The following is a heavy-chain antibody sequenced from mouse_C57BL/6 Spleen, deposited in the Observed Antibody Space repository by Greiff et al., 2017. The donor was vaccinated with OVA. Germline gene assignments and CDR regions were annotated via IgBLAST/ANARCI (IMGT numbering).Heavy chain of an antibody. V-gene: IGHV1-82*01. CDR2: IYPGDGDT. J-gene: IGHJ2*01. CDR1: GYAFSSSW. CDR3: ASSATTLWDY. D-gene: IGHD1-1*01. Sequence: VQLQQSGPELVKPGASVKISCKASGYAFSSSWMNWVKQRPGKGLEWIGRIYPGDGDTNYNGKFKGKATLTADKSSSTAYMQLSSLTSEDSAVYFCASSATTLWDYWGQGTTLTVSS.